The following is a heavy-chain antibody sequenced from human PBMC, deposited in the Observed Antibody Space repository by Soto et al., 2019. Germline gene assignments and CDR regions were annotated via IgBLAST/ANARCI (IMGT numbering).Heavy chain of an antibody. CDR2: IDPTDSYT. CDR1: GYSFTTYW. Sequence: GESLKISCQASGYSFTTYWISWVRQMPGKGLECMGRIDPTDSYTDYGPSFEDHVTMSVDRSINTADLECSSLKASDTAMYSCAGGGVRGVITRSRDYYGMDVWGQGTTVTVSS. J-gene: IGHJ6*02. V-gene: IGHV5-10-1*01. CDR3: AGGGVRGVITRSRDYYGMDV. D-gene: IGHD3-10*01.